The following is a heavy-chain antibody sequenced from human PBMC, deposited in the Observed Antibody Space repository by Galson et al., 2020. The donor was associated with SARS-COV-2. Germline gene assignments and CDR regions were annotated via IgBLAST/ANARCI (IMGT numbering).Heavy chain of an antibody. Sequence: SETLSLTCTVSGGSISSSYYCGWIRQPPGAGLAWIGIISYSGSTYYNPSLKSPATMSVDTSMNQFSLKLTSVTAADTAVYYCARRGGSGYGSGWFDTWGQGTLVTVSS. V-gene: IGHV4-39*01. CDR1: GGSISSSYY. D-gene: IGHD5-12*01. CDR2: ISYSGST. CDR3: ARRGGSGYGSGWFDT. J-gene: IGHJ5*02.